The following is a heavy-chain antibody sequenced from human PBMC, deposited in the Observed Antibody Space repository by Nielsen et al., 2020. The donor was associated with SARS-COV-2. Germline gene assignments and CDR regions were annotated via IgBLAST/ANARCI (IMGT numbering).Heavy chain of an antibody. CDR1: GFTFSNAW. D-gene: IGHD5-12*01. CDR3: TTDFSMVATFYYYGMDV. V-gene: IGHV3-15*01. Sequence: GGSLRLSCVASGFTFSNAWMSWVRQAPGKGLEWVGRIKSKTDGGTTDYAAPVKGRFTISRDDSKNTLYLQMNSLKTEDTAVYYCTTDFSMVATFYYYGMDVWGQGTTVTVSS. J-gene: IGHJ6*02. CDR2: IKSKTDGGTT.